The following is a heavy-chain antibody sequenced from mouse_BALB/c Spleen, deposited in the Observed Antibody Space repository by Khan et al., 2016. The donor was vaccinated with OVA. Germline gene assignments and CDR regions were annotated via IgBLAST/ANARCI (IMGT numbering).Heavy chain of an antibody. CDR1: GYSITSGYG. V-gene: IGHV3-2*02. CDR2: ISYSGST. CDR3: ARTARIKY. D-gene: IGHD1-2*01. Sequence: EVQLQESGPGLVKPSQSLSLTCTVTGYSITSGYGWNWIRQFPGNKLEWMGYISYSGSTNYNPSLKSRISITRDTSKNKFFFQLNSVTTEDTATYYCARTARIKYWGQGTTLTVSS. J-gene: IGHJ2*01.